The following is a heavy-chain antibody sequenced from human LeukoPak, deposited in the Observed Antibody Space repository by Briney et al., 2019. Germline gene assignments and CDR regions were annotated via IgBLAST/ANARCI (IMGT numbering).Heavy chain of an antibody. D-gene: IGHD2-21*02. CDR3: ARVQGVTETLYYFDY. Sequence: PSETLSLTCTASGGSISSYYWSWIRQPAGKGLEWIGRIYTSGTTNYNPSLKSRVTMSVDTSKNQFSLRLSSVTAADTAVYYCARVQGVTETLYYFDYWGQGTLVTVSS. CDR1: GGSISSYY. V-gene: IGHV4-4*07. J-gene: IGHJ4*02. CDR2: IYTSGTT.